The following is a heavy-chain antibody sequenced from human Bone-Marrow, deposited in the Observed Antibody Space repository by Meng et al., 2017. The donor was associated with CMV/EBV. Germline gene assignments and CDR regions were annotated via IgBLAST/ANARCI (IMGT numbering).Heavy chain of an antibody. V-gene: IGHV3-20*04. D-gene: IGHD6-19*01. Sequence: LSLTCAASGFTFDDYGMSWVRQAPGKGLEWVSGINWNGGSTGYADSVKGRFTISRDNAKNSLYLQMNSLRAEDTALYYCARRVAGGAIDYWGQGTLVTVSS. J-gene: IGHJ4*02. CDR2: INWNGGST. CDR1: GFTFDDYG. CDR3: ARRVAGGAIDY.